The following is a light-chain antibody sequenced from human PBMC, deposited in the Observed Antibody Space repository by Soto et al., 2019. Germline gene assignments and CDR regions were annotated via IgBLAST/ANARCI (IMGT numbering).Light chain of an antibody. J-gene: IGKJ1*01. CDR1: QSVGSY. Sequence: EIVLTQSPATLSLSPGERATLSCRASQSVGSYLAWYQQKPGQAPRPLIYGASKRAPGISARFSGSGSGTDFTLTISSLEPEDFAVYFCHQYNFWPTFGQGTKVEIK. CDR3: HQYNFWPT. CDR2: GAS. V-gene: IGKV3-11*01.